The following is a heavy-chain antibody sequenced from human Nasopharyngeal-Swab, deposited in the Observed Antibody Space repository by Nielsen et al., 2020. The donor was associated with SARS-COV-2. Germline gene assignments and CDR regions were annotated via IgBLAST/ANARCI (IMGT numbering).Heavy chain of an antibody. J-gene: IGHJ6*03. V-gene: IGHV3-74*01. CDR3: AGDGQQQLGDWYYYVDV. CDR2: INSDGSYT. CDR1: GFSFSSYW. Sequence: GESLKISCAASGFSFSSYWMHWVRQAPGKGLVWVSRINSDGSYTSYADSVKGRFTISRDNAKNSLYLQMNSLRAEDTAVYYCAGDGQQQLGDWYYYVDVWGNGTTVTVSS. D-gene: IGHD6-13*01.